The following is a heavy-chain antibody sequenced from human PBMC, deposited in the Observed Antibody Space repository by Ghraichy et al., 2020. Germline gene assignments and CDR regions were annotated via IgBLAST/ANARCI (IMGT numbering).Heavy chain of an antibody. J-gene: IGHJ3*02. V-gene: IGHV3-23*01. Sequence: GGSLRLSCAASGFTFSSYAMSWVRQAPGKGLEWVSAISGSGGSTYYAASVKGRFTNSRDNSKNPLDLQMNSLRAEGPAVYYCAKVRGGIAARPDALDIWGQGTMVTVSS. CDR3: AKVRGGIAARPDALDI. D-gene: IGHD6-6*01. CDR1: GFTFSSYA. CDR2: ISGSGGST.